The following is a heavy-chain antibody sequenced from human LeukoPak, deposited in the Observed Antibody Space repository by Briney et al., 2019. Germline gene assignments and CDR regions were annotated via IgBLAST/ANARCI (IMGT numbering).Heavy chain of an antibody. D-gene: IGHD2-2*01. J-gene: IGHJ6*02. Sequence: GASVKVSCKASGYTFTSYDFNWVRQATGQRPEWMGWMSPNSGDTGYAQKFQGRVTMTRDTSTSTVYMELSSLRSEDTAVYYCARVGSRSYYDYGMDVWGQGTTVTVSS. CDR1: GYTFTSYD. V-gene: IGHV1-8*01. CDR3: ARVGSRSYYDYGMDV. CDR2: MSPNSGDT.